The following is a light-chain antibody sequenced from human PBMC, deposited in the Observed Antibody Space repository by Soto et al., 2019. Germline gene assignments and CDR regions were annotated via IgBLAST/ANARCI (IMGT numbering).Light chain of an antibody. V-gene: IGKV3-11*01. Sequence: EIVLTQSPATLSLSPGERPTLSCRASQSVSSYLAWYQQKPGLAPRLLIFDASNRATGIPARFSGSGSGTDFTLTISSLEPEDFAVYYCQQRSNWPPTFGQGTRLEIK. CDR3: QQRSNWPPT. CDR1: QSVSSY. J-gene: IGKJ5*01. CDR2: DAS.